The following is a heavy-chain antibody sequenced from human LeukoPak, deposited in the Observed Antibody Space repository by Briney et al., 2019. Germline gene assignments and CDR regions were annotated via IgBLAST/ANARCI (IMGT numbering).Heavy chain of an antibody. CDR3: ASGELGTFDY. V-gene: IGHV4-4*08. CDR1: GGSIGSYD. J-gene: IGHJ4*02. CDR2: MNARGST. Sequence: PSETLSLTCTVSGGSIGSYDWAWIRQPPGKGLEWIGYMNARGSTYYSPSLKSRVTISVDTSKNQFSLKLSSVTAADTAVYYCASGELGTFDYWGQGTLVTVSS. D-gene: IGHD1-14*01.